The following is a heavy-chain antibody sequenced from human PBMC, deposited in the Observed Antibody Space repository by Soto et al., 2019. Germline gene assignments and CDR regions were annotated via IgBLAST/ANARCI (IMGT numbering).Heavy chain of an antibody. CDR3: ARGSGDYLKVFDF. V-gene: IGHV4-31*03. CDR1: GGSISSGGYY. J-gene: IGHJ3*01. CDR2: IYYSGST. Sequence: SETLSLTCTVSGGSISSGGYYWSWIRQHPGKGLEWIGYIYYSGSTYYNPSLNSRVTISADTSKNQFSLKLSSLIAADMAVFYWARGSGDYLKVFDFWGQGIMVTVSS. D-gene: IGHD4-17*01.